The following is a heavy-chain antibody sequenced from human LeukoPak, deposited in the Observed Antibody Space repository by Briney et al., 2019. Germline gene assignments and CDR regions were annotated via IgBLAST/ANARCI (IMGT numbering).Heavy chain of an antibody. Sequence: PGGSLRLSCTASGFTFSTYSMNWVRQAPGKGLEWVSYISIGSTYVYYADSVKDRFTVSRDNAKNSLVLQMNSLRAEDTAVYYCARGVSGATALDLWGQGTLVTVSS. CDR2: ISIGSTYV. J-gene: IGHJ5*02. CDR1: GFTFSTYS. V-gene: IGHV3-21*01. D-gene: IGHD4/OR15-4a*01. CDR3: ARGVSGATALDL.